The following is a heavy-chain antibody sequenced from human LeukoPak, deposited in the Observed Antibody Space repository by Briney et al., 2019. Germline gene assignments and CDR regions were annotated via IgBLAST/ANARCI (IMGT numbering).Heavy chain of an antibody. D-gene: IGHD1-26*01. CDR3: ARGQFGSGID. V-gene: IGHV3-48*02. CDR2: ISSGSSTI. J-gene: IGHJ4*02. CDR1: GFTFSSYS. Sequence: PGGSLRLSCAASGFTFSSYSMNGVRQAPGKGLEWVSYISSGSSTIYYADSVKGRFTISRDNAKNSLYLQMNSLRDEDTAVYYCARGQFGSGIDWGQGTLVTVSS.